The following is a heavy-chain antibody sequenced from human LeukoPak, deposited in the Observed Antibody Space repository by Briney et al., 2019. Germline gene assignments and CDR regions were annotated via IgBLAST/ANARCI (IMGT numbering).Heavy chain of an antibody. CDR2: ISYDGSNK. D-gene: IGHD5-18*01. CDR1: GFTFSSYA. CDR3: AKEASRGSSFAYTPIEKPYYLDY. V-gene: IGHV3-30*04. Sequence: GGSLRLSCAASGFTFSSYAMHWVRQAPGKGLEWVAVISYDGSNKYYADSVKGRFTISRDNSKNTLYLQMNSLRPEDTAVYYCAKEASRGSSFAYTPIEKPYYLDYWGQGTLVTVSS. J-gene: IGHJ4*02.